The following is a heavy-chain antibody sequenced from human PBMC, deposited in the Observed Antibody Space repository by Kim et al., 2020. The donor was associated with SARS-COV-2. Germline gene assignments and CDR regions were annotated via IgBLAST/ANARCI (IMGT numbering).Heavy chain of an antibody. V-gene: IGHV3-53*01. CDR2: IYSGGST. CDR1: GFTVSSNY. D-gene: IGHD3-9*01. Sequence: GGSLRLSCAASGFTVSSNYMSWVRQAPGKGLEWVSVIYSGGSTYYADSLKGRFTISRDNSKNTLYLQMNSLRAEDTAVYYCARGPRSFETYYYYGMDVWGQGTTVTVSS. J-gene: IGHJ6*02. CDR3: ARGPRSFETYYYYGMDV.